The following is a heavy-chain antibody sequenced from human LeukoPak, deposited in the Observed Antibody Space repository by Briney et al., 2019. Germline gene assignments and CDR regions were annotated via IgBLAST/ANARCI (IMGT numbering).Heavy chain of an antibody. CDR1: GFTVSSNY. V-gene: IGHV3-53*01. Sequence: PGGSLRLSCAASGFTVSSNYMSWVRQAPGKGLEWVSVIYSGGSTYYADSVKGRFTISRDNSKNTLYLQMNSLRAEDTAVYYCASGATYYYDSSGYRGFDYWGQGTLVTVSS. J-gene: IGHJ4*02. CDR3: ASGATYYYDSSGYRGFDY. CDR2: IYSGGST. D-gene: IGHD3-22*01.